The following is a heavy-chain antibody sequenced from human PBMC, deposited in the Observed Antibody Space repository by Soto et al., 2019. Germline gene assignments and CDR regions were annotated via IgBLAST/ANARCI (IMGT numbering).Heavy chain of an antibody. D-gene: IGHD3-9*01. Sequence: ASVKVSCKASGYTFTSYGISWVRQAPGQGLEWMGWISAYNGNTNYAQKLQGRVTMTTDTSTSTAYMELRSLRSDDTAVYYCARDRDTYYDILTGYDAFDIWGQRTTVTVSS. CDR1: GYTFTSYG. CDR3: ARDRDTYYDILTGYDAFDI. J-gene: IGHJ3*02. CDR2: ISAYNGNT. V-gene: IGHV1-18*01.